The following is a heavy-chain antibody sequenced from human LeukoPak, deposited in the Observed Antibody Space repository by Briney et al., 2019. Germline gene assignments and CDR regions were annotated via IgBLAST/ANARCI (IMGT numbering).Heavy chain of an antibody. Sequence: PGGSLRLSCAASGFIVSDNYMSWVRQAPGKGLERVSVIYSGGTTYYADSVKGRFTISRDNSKNTVYLQMNSLSAEDTAVYYCAREMGVSRDYWGQGTLVTVSS. D-gene: IGHD3-16*01. J-gene: IGHJ4*02. V-gene: IGHV3-53*01. CDR1: GFIVSDNY. CDR3: AREMGVSRDY. CDR2: IYSGGTT.